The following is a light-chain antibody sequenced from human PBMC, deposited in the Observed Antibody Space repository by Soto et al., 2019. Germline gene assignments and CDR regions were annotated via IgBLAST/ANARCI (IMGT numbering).Light chain of an antibody. J-gene: IGKJ1*01. V-gene: IGKV1-12*01. CDR2: GAY. Sequence: IQMTQSPSTLPASVGYRVTITCRASQYIGTSLAWYQQRPGEAPKLRIYGAYRLHVGVPSRFTASGSGTDFTLTITSLQPEDFGIYFCQQTHDLPRTFGLGTKVDIK. CDR3: QQTHDLPRT. CDR1: QYIGTS.